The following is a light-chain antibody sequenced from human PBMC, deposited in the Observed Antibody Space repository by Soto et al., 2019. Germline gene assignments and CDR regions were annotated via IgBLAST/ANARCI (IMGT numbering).Light chain of an antibody. J-gene: IGKJ3*01. Sequence: DIQMTQSPSSLSASVGDTVTITCRASQSISRYLNWYQQKPGKAPNLLIYGATNLQSGVPSRFIGSGSATDFTLTISRLQPEDFATYFCQQSYNFLFTFGPGTKVDI. CDR1: QSISRY. CDR3: QQSYNFLFT. V-gene: IGKV1-39*01. CDR2: GAT.